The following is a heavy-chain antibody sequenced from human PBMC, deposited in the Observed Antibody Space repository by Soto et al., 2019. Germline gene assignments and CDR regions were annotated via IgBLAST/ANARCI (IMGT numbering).Heavy chain of an antibody. CDR3: ARAVTWGLDV. CDR1: GFTFSLYS. CDR2: ISRSSTGI. D-gene: IGHD3-10*01. V-gene: IGHV3-48*02. J-gene: IGHJ6*02. Sequence: EVQLVESGGGLVQPGGSLRLSCAASGFTFSLYSMSWVRQDPGKGLEWVSYISRSSTGIHYADSVKGRFTISRDDATNSMHLQMNSLRDGDTDVYYCARAVTWGLDVWGQGTTVSISS.